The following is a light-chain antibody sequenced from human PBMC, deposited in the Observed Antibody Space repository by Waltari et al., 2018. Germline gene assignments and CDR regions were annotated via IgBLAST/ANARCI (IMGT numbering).Light chain of an antibody. J-gene: IGKJ5*01. V-gene: IGKV4-1*01. CDR1: QSVLSSSNNRNY. CDR3: QQYYVTPPT. CDR2: WAS. Sequence: IVMTQSPDSLPVSLGERVTVNCKSRQSVLSSSNNRNYLAWYQQKPGQPPKLLIYWASTRKSGVPDRFSGSGSASDFTLTISNLQAEDGAVYFCQQYYVTPPTFGQGTRLEIK.